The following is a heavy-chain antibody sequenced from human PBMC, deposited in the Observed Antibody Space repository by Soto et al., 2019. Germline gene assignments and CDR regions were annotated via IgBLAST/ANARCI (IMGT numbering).Heavy chain of an antibody. D-gene: IGHD3-16*01. Sequence: RLSCAASGFTFSSYGMDWVRQAPGKGLEWVAFIWHDGGNKFYAESVKGRFTISRDNSKNTLYLQMTSLSAEDTAMYYCARDGDVNTGFGKDYWGQGTLVTVSS. CDR2: IWHDGGNK. J-gene: IGHJ4*02. CDR1: GFTFSSYG. V-gene: IGHV3-33*01. CDR3: ARDGDVNTGFGKDY.